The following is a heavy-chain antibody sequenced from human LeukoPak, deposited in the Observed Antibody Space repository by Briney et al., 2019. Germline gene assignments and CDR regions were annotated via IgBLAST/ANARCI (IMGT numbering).Heavy chain of an antibody. V-gene: IGHV3-7*01. CDR2: IRGDGSRQ. CDR1: GFTFSNYW. J-gene: IGHJ3*02. CDR3: VRDANYHDGSNYYNVLDI. Sequence: GGSLRLSCAASGFTFSNYWMVWVRQAPGEGLEWVANIRGDGSRQYYLDSVKGRFTISRDNAKNSLYLQMSSLRADDTAVYYCVRDANYHDGSNYYNVLDIWGQGTMVTVSS. D-gene: IGHD3-22*01.